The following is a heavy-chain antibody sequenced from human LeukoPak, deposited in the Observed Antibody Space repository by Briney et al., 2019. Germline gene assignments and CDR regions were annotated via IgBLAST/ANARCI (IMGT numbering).Heavy chain of an antibody. D-gene: IGHD1-26*01. CDR3: ARGERGDY. V-gene: IGHV3-74*01. CDR2: VNGDGSST. CDR1: GFTFINYW. J-gene: IGHJ4*02. Sequence: PGGSLSLSCAASGFTFINYWMHWVRQAPGKGLVWVARVNGDGSSTNYADSVKGRFTISRDNAKNSLYLQMISLRAEDTAVYYCARGERGDYWGQGTLVTVSS.